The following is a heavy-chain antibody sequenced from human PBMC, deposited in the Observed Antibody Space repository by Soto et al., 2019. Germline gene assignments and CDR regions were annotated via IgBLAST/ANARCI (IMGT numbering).Heavy chain of an antibody. CDR1: GFTFRSYV. D-gene: IGHD6-6*01. V-gene: IGHV3-23*01. Sequence: EVLLLESGGGLVQPGRSLRLSCAASGFTFRSYVMSWVRQAPGKGLEWVSGISGTGGTTYYADSVRVRFTISRDNSKNTMYLQMNRLRAEDTAVYYCAKDGEYSSSADYLDYWGQGTLVTVSS. J-gene: IGHJ4*02. CDR2: ISGTGGTT. CDR3: AKDGEYSSSADYLDY.